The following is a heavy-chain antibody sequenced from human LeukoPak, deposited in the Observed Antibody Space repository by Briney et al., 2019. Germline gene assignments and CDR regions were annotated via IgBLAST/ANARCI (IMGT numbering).Heavy chain of an antibody. CDR2: MNPNSGNT. V-gene: IGHV1-8*03. CDR3: ASWSPYSSSWHY. CDR1: GYTFTSYD. J-gene: IGHJ4*02. Sequence: ASAKVSCKASGYTFTSYDINWVRQATGQGLEWMGWMNPNSGNTGYAQKFQGRVTITRNTSISTAYMELSSLRSEDTAVYYCASWSPYSSSWHYWGQGTLVTVSS. D-gene: IGHD6-13*01.